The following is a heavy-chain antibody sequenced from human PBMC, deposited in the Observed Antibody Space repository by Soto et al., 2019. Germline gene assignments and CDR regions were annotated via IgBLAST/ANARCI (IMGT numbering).Heavy chain of an antibody. CDR1: GGTFSSYT. D-gene: IGHD6-13*01. CDR2: IIPILGIA. Sequence: ASVKVSCKASGGTFSSYTISWVRQAPGQGLEWMGRIIPILGIANYAQKFQGRVTITADKSTSTAYMELSSLRSEDTAVYYCASAQRSSSFSSDAFDIWGQGTMVTVSS. CDR3: ASAQRSSSFSSDAFDI. J-gene: IGHJ3*02. V-gene: IGHV1-69*02.